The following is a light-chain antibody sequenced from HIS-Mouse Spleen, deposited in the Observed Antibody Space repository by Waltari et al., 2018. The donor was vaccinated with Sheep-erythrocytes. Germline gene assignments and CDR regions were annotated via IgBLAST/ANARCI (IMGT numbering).Light chain of an antibody. CDR1: SSNIGAGND. CDR3: QSYDSSLSGWV. J-gene: IGLJ3*02. CDR2: GNS. V-gene: IGLV1-40*01. Sequence: QSVLTQPPSVSGAPGQSVTISCTGSSSNIGAGNDVPWYQQLPGTAPKLLIYGNSNRPSGVPDRFSGSKSGTSASLAITGLQAEDEADYYCQSYDSSLSGWVFGGGTKLTVL.